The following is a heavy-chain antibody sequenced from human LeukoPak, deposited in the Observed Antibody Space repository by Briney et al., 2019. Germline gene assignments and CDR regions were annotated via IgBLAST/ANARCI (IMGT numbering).Heavy chain of an antibody. Sequence: SETLSLTCAVYGGSFSGYYWSWIRQPPGKGLEWIGEINHSGSTNYNPSLKSRVTISVDTSKNQFSLKLSSVTAADTAVYYCAGDSSRLTTAPYDYWGQGTLVTVSS. CDR1: GGSFSGYY. D-gene: IGHD3-22*01. CDR2: INHSGST. J-gene: IGHJ4*02. V-gene: IGHV4-34*01. CDR3: AGDSSRLTTAPYDY.